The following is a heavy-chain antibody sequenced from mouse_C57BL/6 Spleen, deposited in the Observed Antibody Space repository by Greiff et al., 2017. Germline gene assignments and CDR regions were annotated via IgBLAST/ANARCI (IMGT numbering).Heavy chain of an antibody. Sequence: QVQLQQSGPELVKPGASVKISCKASGYAFTSSWMNWVKQRPGKGLEWIGRFYPGDGDTNYNGKFKGKDTLTADKSSSTAYMQLSSLTSEDSAVXFCARIYYDYDTDYAMDYWGQGTSVTVSS. V-gene: IGHV1-82*01. D-gene: IGHD2-4*01. J-gene: IGHJ4*01. CDR3: ARIYYDYDTDYAMDY. CDR1: GYAFTSSW. CDR2: FYPGDGDT.